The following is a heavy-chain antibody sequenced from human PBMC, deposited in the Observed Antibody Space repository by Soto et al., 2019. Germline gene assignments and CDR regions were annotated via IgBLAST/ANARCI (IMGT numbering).Heavy chain of an antibody. Sequence: PWWSLRLSCSASVFTFSRFGMHWVRQAPGKGLEWVALISYDGSNKYYADSVKGRFTISRDKSKNTLYLQMNSLRAGDTAVYYCAKDRGWSSADLDYWGQGTLVTVSS. V-gene: IGHV3-30*18. CDR1: VFTFSRFG. CDR2: ISYDGSNK. D-gene: IGHD6-19*01. CDR3: AKDRGWSSADLDY. J-gene: IGHJ4*02.